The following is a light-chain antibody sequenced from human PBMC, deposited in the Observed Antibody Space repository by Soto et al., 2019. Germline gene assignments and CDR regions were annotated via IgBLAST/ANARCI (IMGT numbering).Light chain of an antibody. Sequence: DIQMTQSPPTLPASAGDRVTITCRASQDISRWLAWYQQKQGKAPELLIYDVSTLQSGVPSRFSGTGSGTEFTLTSSSLQPDDVASYYCQQYNAYYSFGQGTKVEIK. CDR3: QQYNAYYS. V-gene: IGKV1-5*01. CDR1: QDISRW. J-gene: IGKJ2*03. CDR2: DVS.